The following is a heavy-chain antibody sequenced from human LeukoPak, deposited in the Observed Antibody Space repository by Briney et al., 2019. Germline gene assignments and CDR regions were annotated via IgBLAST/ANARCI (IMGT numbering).Heavy chain of an antibody. Sequence: PGGSLRLSCAASGFTFSSYSMNWVRQAPGKGLEWVSYISSSSSTIYYADSVKGRFTISRDNAKNSLYLQMNSLRAEDTAVYYCARECEIVAVPAGFFDYWGQGTLITVSS. J-gene: IGHJ4*02. D-gene: IGHD2-2*01. CDR3: ARECEIVAVPAGFFDY. CDR2: ISSSSSTI. V-gene: IGHV3-48*01. CDR1: GFTFSSYS.